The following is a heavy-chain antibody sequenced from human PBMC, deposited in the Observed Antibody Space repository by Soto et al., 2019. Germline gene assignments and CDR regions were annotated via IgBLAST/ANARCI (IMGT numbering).Heavy chain of an antibody. Sequence: ASVKVSCKASGYTFTGYYIHWLRQAPVQGLELMGLINPNSGGTNYAQKFQGGVTMTRDTSISTAYMELSRLRSDDTAVYYCARVEARQNSAAGNLDSYYYGMDVWGQGTTVTVSS. D-gene: IGHD6-13*01. CDR1: GYTFTGYY. J-gene: IGHJ6*02. CDR2: INPNSGGT. CDR3: ARVEARQNSAAGNLDSYYYGMDV. V-gene: IGHV1-2*02.